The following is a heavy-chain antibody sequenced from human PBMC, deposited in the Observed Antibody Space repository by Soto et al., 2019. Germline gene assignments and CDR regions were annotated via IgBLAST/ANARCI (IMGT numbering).Heavy chain of an antibody. V-gene: IGHV4-31*03. Sequence: NPSGTLSLTCSVSGGSMNNGGYYWSWIRQLPGKGLEWIGYIYSNGDTYYNPSLKSRLTISVDTSKNQFSLNLTSVTAADTAVYYCARRGGSSSRYYYYALDVWGQGTTVTVSS. CDR1: GGSMNNGGYY. CDR2: IYSNGDT. J-gene: IGHJ6*02. D-gene: IGHD6-6*01. CDR3: ARRGGSSSRYYYYALDV.